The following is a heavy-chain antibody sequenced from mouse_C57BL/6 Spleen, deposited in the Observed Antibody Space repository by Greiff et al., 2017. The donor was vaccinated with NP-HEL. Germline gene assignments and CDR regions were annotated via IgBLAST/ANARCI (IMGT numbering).Heavy chain of an antibody. CDR1: GYTFTSYW. D-gene: IGHD2-3*01. V-gene: IGHV1-69*01. CDR2: IDPSDSYT. CDR3: ARWLLRYYAMDY. J-gene: IGHJ4*01. Sequence: QVQLQQPGAELVMPGASVKLSCKASGYTFTSYWMHWVKQRPGQGLEWIGEIDPSDSYTNYNQKFKGKSTLTVDQSSSTAYMQLSSLTSEDSAVYYCARWLLRYYAMDYWGQGTSVTVSS.